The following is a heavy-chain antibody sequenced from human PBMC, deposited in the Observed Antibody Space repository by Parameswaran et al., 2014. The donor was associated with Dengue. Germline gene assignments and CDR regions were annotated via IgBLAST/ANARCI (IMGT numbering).Heavy chain of an antibody. Sequence: SETLSLTCDVSGRSIISDNWWSWVRQPPGKELEWIGEMHHSGSRNYNPSLRSRVTISMDKSKNQLSLNLISVTAADTAVYYCVANGGGCLEFWGQGTLVTVSS. D-gene: IGHD3-3*01. CDR1: GRSIISDNW. V-gene: IGHV4-4*02. CDR2: MHHSGSR. J-gene: IGHJ4*02. CDR3: VANGGGCLEF.